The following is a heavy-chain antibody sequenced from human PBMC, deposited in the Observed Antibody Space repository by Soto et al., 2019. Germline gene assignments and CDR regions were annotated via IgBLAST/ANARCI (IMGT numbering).Heavy chain of an antibody. D-gene: IGHD4-17*01. J-gene: IGHJ4*02. CDR1: GFSLSTSGVG. Sequence: QITLKESGPPLVKPTQTLTLTCTFSGFSLSTSGVGVGWIRQPPGKALEWLALIYWDDDKRYSPSLKSRLTIXTHLSXXLVVLTMTNMGPVDTATDCCAHCRIYCDYMYYFDYWGQGTLVTVSS. V-gene: IGHV2-5*02. CDR2: IYWDDDK. CDR3: AHCRIYCDYMYYFDY.